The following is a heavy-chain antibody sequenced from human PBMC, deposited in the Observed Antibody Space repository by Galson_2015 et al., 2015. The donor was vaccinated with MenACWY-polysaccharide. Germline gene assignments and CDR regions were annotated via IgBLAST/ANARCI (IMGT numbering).Heavy chain of an antibody. J-gene: IGHJ6*03. CDR2: ISHNENT. CDR1: GASISSNNW. Sequence: SEPLSLTCAVSGASISSNNWWNWVRQPPGTGLEWIGEISHNENTIYNPSLKSRVSISLYKSKNQFSLNLSSVTAADTAVYYCGTRSVNYFHMDVWGKGTTVTVSS. D-gene: IGHD6-19*01. V-gene: IGHV4-4*02. CDR3: GTRSVNYFHMDV.